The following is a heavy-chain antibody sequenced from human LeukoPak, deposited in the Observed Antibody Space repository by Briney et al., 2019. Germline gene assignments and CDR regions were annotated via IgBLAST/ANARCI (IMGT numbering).Heavy chain of an antibody. V-gene: IGHV4-39*01. D-gene: IGHD1-7*01. CDR3: GRRSRSTWNYRRGDY. CDR1: GGSISSDSYY. CDR2: IYYSGST. J-gene: IGHJ4*02. Sequence: SETLSLTCTVSGGSISSDSYYWGWIRQPPGEGLQWIGCIYYSGSTYYKPSLKSRVTISVDTSKNQFSLKLTSVTAADTAVYYCGRRSRSTWNYRRGDYWGQGTLVTVSS.